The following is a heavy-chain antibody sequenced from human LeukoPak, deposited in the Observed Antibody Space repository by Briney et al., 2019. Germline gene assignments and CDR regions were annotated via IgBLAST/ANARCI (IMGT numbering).Heavy chain of an antibody. J-gene: IGHJ5*02. CDR1: GITFSSSS. D-gene: IGHD2-15*01. CDR2: ISPGDYTA. CDR3: LRSEWFDP. V-gene: IGHV3-23*01. Sequence: QAGGSLRLSCLASGITFSSSSMSWVRQAPGKGLEWVSAISPGDYTAYYAAPVKGRFTISRDDSKNTLYLQMNSLRTEDTAVYYCLRSEWFDPWGQGTLVTVSS.